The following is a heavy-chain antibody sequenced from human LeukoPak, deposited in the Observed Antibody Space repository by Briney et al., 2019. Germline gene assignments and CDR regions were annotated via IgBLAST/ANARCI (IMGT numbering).Heavy chain of an antibody. J-gene: IGHJ6*03. D-gene: IGHD3-16*02. CDR1: GGSIGTYY. CDR2: IYVTGT. V-gene: IGHV4-59*08. Sequence: SETLSLTCTVSGGSIGTYYWSWIRQSPGKGLEWIGYIYVTGTRYNPYLQSRVTISVDRSRNQFFLKMSSVAAADTAVYYCARHIGGGIEDMDVWGKGTKVIVSS. CDR3: ARHIGGGIEDMDV.